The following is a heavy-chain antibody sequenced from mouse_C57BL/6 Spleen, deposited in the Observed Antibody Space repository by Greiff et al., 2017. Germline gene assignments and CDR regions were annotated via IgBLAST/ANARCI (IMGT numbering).Heavy chain of an antibody. Sequence: EVQLVESGGDLVKPGGSLKLSCAASGFTFSSYGMSWVRQTPDKRLEWVATISSGGSYTYYPDSVKGRFTISRDNAKNTLYLQMSSLKSEDTAMYCSTRQGDGGDYWGQGTSVTASS. CDR2: ISSGGSYT. CDR1: GFTFSSYG. CDR3: TRQGDGGDY. J-gene: IGHJ4*01. V-gene: IGHV5-6*01.